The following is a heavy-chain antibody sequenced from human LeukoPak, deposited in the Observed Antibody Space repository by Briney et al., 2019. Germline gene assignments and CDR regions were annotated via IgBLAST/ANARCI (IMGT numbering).Heavy chain of an antibody. D-gene: IGHD3-10*01. CDR3: ARDLWFGEYNWFDP. J-gene: IGHJ5*02. CDR2: ISHSGST. Sequence: SETLSLTCTVSGGSISSGGYFWSWVRQHPGKGLEWIGYISHSGSTYYNPSLKSRVTISLDTSKDRFSLRLSSVTAADTAVYYCARDLWFGEYNWFDPWGQGTLVTVSP. V-gene: IGHV4-31*03. CDR1: GGSISSGGYF.